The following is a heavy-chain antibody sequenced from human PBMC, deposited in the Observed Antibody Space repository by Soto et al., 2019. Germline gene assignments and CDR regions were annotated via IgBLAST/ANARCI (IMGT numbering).Heavy chain of an antibody. Sequence: SGPTLVNPTQTVTLSCTFSGFSLRTSGVGVGWIRQAPGKALEWLALIYWDNDKRYSPSLKSRLTITKDTSKNQVVLTMTNMGPVDTATYYCAHIDFGFNAMDVWGQGTTVTVSS. D-gene: IGHD3-10*01. CDR2: IYWDNDK. V-gene: IGHV2-5*02. CDR1: GFSLRTSGVG. CDR3: AHIDFGFNAMDV. J-gene: IGHJ6*02.